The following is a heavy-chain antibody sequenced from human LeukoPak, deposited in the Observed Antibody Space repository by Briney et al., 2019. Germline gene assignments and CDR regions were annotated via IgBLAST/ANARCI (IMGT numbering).Heavy chain of an antibody. CDR2: ISYDGSNK. CDR3: AKERTYYYGSGSYDYYYYYGMDV. D-gene: IGHD3-10*01. V-gene: IGHV3-30*18. CDR1: GFTFSSYG. J-gene: IGHJ6*02. Sequence: PGRSLRLSCAASGFTFSSYGMHWVRQAPGKGLEWVAVISYDGSNKYYADSVKGRFTISRDNSKNTLYLQMNSLRAEDTAVYYCAKERTYYYGSGSYDYYYYYGMDVWGQGTTVTVSS.